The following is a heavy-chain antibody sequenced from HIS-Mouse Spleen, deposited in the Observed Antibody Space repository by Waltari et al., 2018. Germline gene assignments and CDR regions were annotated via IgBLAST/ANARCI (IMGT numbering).Heavy chain of an antibody. CDR1: GYTFTGYY. CDR3: ARDPQIRIEFAFDI. Sequence: QVQLVQSGAEVKKPGASVKVSCKASGYTFTGYYMHWVRQAPGQGLGWLGWINPNSGGTNYAPKFQGRVTMTRDTSISTAYMELGRLRSDDTAVYYCARDPQIRIEFAFDIWGQGTMVTVSS. J-gene: IGHJ3*02. CDR2: INPNSGGT. V-gene: IGHV1-2*02. D-gene: IGHD2-15*01.